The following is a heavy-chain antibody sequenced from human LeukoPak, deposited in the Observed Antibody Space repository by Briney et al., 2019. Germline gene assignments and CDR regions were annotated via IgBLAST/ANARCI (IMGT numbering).Heavy chain of an antibody. CDR2: INAGNGNT. Sequence: GASVKVSCKASGYTFTSYAMHWVRQAPGQRLEWMGWINAGNGNTKYSQKFQGRVTITRDTSASTAYMELSSLRSEDTAVYYCARPATTTGEYYFDYWGQGTLVTVSS. V-gene: IGHV1-3*01. D-gene: IGHD4-17*01. CDR3: ARPATTTGEYYFDY. J-gene: IGHJ4*02. CDR1: GYTFTSYA.